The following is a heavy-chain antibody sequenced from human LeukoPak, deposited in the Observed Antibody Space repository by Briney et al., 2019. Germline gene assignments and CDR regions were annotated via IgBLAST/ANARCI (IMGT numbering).Heavy chain of an antibody. Sequence: ASVKVSCKASGYTFTSYDINWVQQATGQGLEWMGWMNPNSGNTGYAQKFQGRVTMTRNTSISTAYMELSSLRSEDTAVYYCARLGGWYGSDDYWGQGTLVTVSS. CDR1: GYTFTSYD. CDR2: MNPNSGNT. CDR3: ARLGGWYGSDDY. J-gene: IGHJ4*02. D-gene: IGHD6-19*01. V-gene: IGHV1-8*01.